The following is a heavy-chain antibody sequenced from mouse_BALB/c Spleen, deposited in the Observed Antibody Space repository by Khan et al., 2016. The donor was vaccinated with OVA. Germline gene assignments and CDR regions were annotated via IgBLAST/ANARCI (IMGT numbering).Heavy chain of an antibody. J-gene: IGHJ3*01. CDR1: GYTFTSYY. CDR2: INPSSGGT. Sequence: QVQLQQSGAELVKPGASVRLSCKASGYTFTSYYLYWVKQRPGQGLEWIGDINPSSGGTNFNEKFKSKATLTVNKSSSTAYMQLNSLTSEDSAVYYCTRSGYGSFAYWGQGTLVTVSA. D-gene: IGHD2-2*01. V-gene: IGHV1S81*02. CDR3: TRSGYGSFAY.